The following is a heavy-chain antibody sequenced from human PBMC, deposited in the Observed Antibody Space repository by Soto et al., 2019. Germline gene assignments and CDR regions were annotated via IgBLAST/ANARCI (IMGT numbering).Heavy chain of an antibody. J-gene: IGHJ4*02. CDR3: ARHTSYRWGNSINFDY. D-gene: IGHD2-2*01. Sequence: GEALKISCPGSGYRFTSYRISWVRQMPGKGLEWMGRIDPSDSYTNYNPSFEGHVTLSADKSISTAYLQWSSLKASDTAMYYCARHTSYRWGNSINFDYWGQGTLVTVSS. CDR2: IDPSDSYT. CDR1: GYRFTSYR. V-gene: IGHV5-10-1*01.